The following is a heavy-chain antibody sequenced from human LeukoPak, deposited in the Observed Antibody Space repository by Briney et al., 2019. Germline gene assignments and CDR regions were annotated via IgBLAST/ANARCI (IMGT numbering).Heavy chain of an antibody. CDR2: INHSGST. CDR1: GGSFSGYY. J-gene: IGHJ4*02. CDR3: ARGRGDSSGYYYFDY. Sequence: KPSETLSLTCAVYGGSFSGYYWSWLRQPPGKGLEWIGEINHSGSTNYNPSLKSRVTISVDTSKNQFSLKLSSVTAADTAVYYCARGRGDSSGYYYFDYWGQGTLVTVSS. D-gene: IGHD3-22*01. V-gene: IGHV4-34*01.